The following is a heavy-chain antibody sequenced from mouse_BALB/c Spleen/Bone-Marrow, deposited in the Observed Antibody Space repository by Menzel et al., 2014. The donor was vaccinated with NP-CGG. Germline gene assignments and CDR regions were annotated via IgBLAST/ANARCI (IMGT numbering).Heavy chain of an antibody. CDR1: GFTFSAFG. CDR3: ARSRYDVGWFAY. V-gene: IGHV5-17*02. D-gene: IGHD2-14*01. Sequence: DVHLVESGGDLVQPGGSRKLSCAASGFTFSAFGMHWVRQAPERGLEWVAYIISGSNTIYYSDKVKGRFTISRDNPKSTLFLQMTSLRSEDTAMYYCARSRYDVGWFAYWGQGTLVTVSA. CDR2: IISGSNTI. J-gene: IGHJ3*01.